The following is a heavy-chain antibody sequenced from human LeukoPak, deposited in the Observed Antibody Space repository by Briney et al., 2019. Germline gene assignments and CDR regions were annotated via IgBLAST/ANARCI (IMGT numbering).Heavy chain of an antibody. CDR1: GYSFTNYW. CDR2: IYPGDSDT. V-gene: IGHV5-51*01. D-gene: IGHD4-23*01. Sequence: GESLKIFCKGSGYSFTNYWIGWVRQMPGKGLEWMGIIYPGDSDTRYSPSFQGQVTISADKSISTAYLQWSSLKASDTDMYYCARRTVVMGFDYWGQGTLVTVSS. J-gene: IGHJ4*02. CDR3: ARRTVVMGFDY.